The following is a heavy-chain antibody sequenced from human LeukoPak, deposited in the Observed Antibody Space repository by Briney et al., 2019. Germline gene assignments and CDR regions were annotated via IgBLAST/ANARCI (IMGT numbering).Heavy chain of an antibody. J-gene: IGHJ6*03. CDR2: IYYSGST. Sequence: SETLSLTCTVSGGSISSGGYSWSWIRQPPGKGLEWIGYIYYSGSTYYNPSLKSRVTISVDTSKNQFSLKLSSVTAADTAVYYCARDIALAGYMDVWGKGTTVTVSS. CDR1: GGSISSGGYS. D-gene: IGHD6-19*01. V-gene: IGHV4-30-4*07. CDR3: ARDIALAGYMDV.